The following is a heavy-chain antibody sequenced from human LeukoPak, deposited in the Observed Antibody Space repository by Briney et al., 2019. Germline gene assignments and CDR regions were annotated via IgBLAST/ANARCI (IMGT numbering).Heavy chain of an antibody. Sequence: GSLRLSCAASGFTFSSYSMNWVRQAPGKGLEWVSYISSSSSTIYYADSVKGRFTISRDNAKNSLYLQMNSLRAEDTAVYYCATNYYGSGRDVWGQGTTVTVSS. CDR1: GFTFSSYS. CDR2: ISSSSSTI. J-gene: IGHJ6*02. D-gene: IGHD3-10*01. V-gene: IGHV3-48*01. CDR3: ATNYYGSGRDV.